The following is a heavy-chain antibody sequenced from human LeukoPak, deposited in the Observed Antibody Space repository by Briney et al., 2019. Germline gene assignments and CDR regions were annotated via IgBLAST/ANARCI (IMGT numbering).Heavy chain of an antibody. J-gene: IGHJ3*02. CDR1: GCTFNRYG. CDR2: ISAYNGKT. D-gene: IGHD1-26*01. CDR3: ARNQTVMLGALPGPLDAVAI. V-gene: IGHV1-18*01. Sequence: ASVKVSCKASGCTFNRYGIRWVRQAPGQGLEGMGWISAYNGKTNYAQQLQATATITTDKSPSPATRERTSLRSDDRAGYYCARNQTVMLGALPGPLDAVAISGQGTIVSPSS.